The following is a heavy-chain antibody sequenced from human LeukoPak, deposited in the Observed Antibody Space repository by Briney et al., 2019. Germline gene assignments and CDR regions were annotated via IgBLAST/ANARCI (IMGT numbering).Heavy chain of an antibody. CDR3: AGSGFGSRDAFDI. J-gene: IGHJ3*02. D-gene: IGHD1-26*01. CDR2: IYYSGST. CDR1: GGSISSHY. V-gene: IGHV4-59*11. Sequence: PSETLSLTCTVSGGSISSHYWSWIRQPPGKGLEWIGYIYYSGSTNYNPSLKSRVTISVDTSKNQFSLKLSSVTAADTAVYYCAGSGFGSRDAFDIWGQGTMVTVSS.